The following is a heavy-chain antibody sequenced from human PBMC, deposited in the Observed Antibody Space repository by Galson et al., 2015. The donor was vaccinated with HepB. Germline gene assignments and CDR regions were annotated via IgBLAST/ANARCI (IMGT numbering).Heavy chain of an antibody. CDR3: ARGIAPGGLPRFDY. V-gene: IGHV6-1*01. D-gene: IGHD6-13*01. CDR2: TYHWSQLST. Sequence: CAISGDSVSSNTATWNWFRQSPSRGLEWLGRTYHWSQLSTEYAESLKSRLTVNSVTSKNQFSLQLNSVSPEDTAVYYCARGIAPGGLPRFDYWSQGTLVIVSS. J-gene: IGHJ4*02. CDR1: GDSVSSNTAT.